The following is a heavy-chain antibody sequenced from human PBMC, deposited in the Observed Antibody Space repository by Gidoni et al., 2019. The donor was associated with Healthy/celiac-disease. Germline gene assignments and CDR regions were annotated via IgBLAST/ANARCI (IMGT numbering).Heavy chain of an antibody. CDR1: GCTFSSYG. V-gene: IGHV3-33*01. CDR3: ARDSIYDSSGYYRGIDY. J-gene: IGHJ4*02. CDR2: IWYDGSNK. D-gene: IGHD3-22*01. Sequence: QVQLVESGGGVVQPGRSLRLSGAASGCTFSSYGMHWVRQAPGKGREWVAVIWYDGSNKYYADSVKGRFTISRDNSKNTLYLQMNSLRAEDTAVYYCARDSIYDSSGYYRGIDYWGQGTLVTVSS.